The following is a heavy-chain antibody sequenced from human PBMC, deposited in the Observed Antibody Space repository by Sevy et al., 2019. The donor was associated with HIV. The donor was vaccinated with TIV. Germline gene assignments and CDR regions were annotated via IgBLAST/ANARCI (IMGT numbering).Heavy chain of an antibody. V-gene: IGHV1-18*01. CDR1: GYTLTNFG. CDR3: ARDRRAHYAEGCSSDY. Sequence: ASVKVSCKASGYTLTNFGIDWVRQAPGQGLEWMGWISPYNGNKNHEPKFQDRVTMTTDTSTGTIYMELRSLKSDDTAVYYCARDRRAHYAEGCSSDYWGQGTLVTISS. J-gene: IGHJ4*02. CDR2: ISPYNGNK. D-gene: IGHD6-6*01.